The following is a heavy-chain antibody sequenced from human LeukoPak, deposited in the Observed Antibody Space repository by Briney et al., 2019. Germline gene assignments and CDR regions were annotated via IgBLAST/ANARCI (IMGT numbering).Heavy chain of an antibody. Sequence: GGSLRLSCAASGFTVSFNYMNWVRQAPGEGLEWVSLIDTGGTTYYADSVVGRFTISRDSSKNTLFLQMNNLRADDTAVYYCARHNRGGYDFFDFWGQGTLVTVAS. CDR1: GFTVSFNY. J-gene: IGHJ4*02. V-gene: IGHV3-53*01. D-gene: IGHD5-12*01. CDR3: ARHNRGGYDFFDF. CDR2: IDTGGTT.